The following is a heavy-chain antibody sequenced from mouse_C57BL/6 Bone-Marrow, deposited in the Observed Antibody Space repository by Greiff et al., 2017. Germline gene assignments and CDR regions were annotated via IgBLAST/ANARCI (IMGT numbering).Heavy chain of an antibody. CDR1: GYTFTDYE. J-gene: IGHJ4*01. Sequence: QVQLKQSGAELVRPGASVTLSCKASGYTFTDYEMHWVKQTPVHGLEWIGAIDPETGGTAYNQKFKGKAILTADKSSSTAYMELRSLTSDDSAVYCCTRCPLTGYYAMDYWGQGTSVTVSS. CDR2: IDPETGGT. D-gene: IGHD4-1*01. V-gene: IGHV1-15*01. CDR3: TRCPLTGYYAMDY.